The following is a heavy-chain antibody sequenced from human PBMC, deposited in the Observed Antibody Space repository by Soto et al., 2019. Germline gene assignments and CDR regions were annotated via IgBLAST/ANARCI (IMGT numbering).Heavy chain of an antibody. CDR1: GYSLTAFS. CDR2: FDPEDEAI. V-gene: IGHV1-24*01. Sequence: ASVNVSCKVSGYSLTAFSMHWVRQAPGEGPEWMGTFDPEDEAIIYAPKFQGRVTLTEDTSTDTAYMELSSQRSDDTAVYYCARDCALGENYYYYCMDVWGDATTVTVSS. J-gene: IGHJ6*01. CDR3: ARDCALGENYYYYCMDV. D-gene: IGHD7-27*01.